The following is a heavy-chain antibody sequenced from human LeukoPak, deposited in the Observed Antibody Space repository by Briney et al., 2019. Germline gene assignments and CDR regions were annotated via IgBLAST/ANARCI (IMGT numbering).Heavy chain of an antibody. J-gene: IGHJ4*02. CDR2: INPDNGDT. CDR1: GYTFTGYY. Sequence: VKVSCKASGYTFTGYYMHWVRQAPGQGLEWMGCINPDNGDTRRAQKFQGRVTMTRDTSTSTAYMDLSRLSSDDTAVYYCATYSGSHWWLFDYWGQGTLVTVSS. CDR3: ATYSGSHWWLFDY. V-gene: IGHV1-2*02. D-gene: IGHD6-19*01.